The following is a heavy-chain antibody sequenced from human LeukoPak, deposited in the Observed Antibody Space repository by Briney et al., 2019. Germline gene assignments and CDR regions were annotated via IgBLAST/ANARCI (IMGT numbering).Heavy chain of an antibody. D-gene: IGHD6-13*01. CDR2: IFPGDSDT. Sequence: GESLKISCKVSGYIFTSYWIGWVRQMPGKGLEWMGIIFPGDSDTRYSPSFQGQVTISADKSISTAYLQWSSLKASDTAMYYCARQPAAAGRIDYWGQGTLVTVSS. CDR1: GYIFTSYW. J-gene: IGHJ4*02. V-gene: IGHV5-51*01. CDR3: ARQPAAAGRIDY.